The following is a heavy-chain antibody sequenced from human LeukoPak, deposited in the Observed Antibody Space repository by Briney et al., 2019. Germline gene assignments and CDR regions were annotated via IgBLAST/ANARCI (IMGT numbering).Heavy chain of an antibody. CDR2: ITTGGPNT. D-gene: IGHD7-27*01. J-gene: IGHJ4*02. CDR1: GVTFSSYT. V-gene: IGHV3-23*01. Sequence: GGSLRLSCTASGVTFSSYTMSWVRQAPGRGLKWVSTITTGGPNTYYADSVKGRFTVSRDDSKNTLYLQMNSLRAEDTAVYYCAKDGGLWVSAHWGDSWGPGTLVTVSS. CDR3: AKDGGLWVSAHWGDS.